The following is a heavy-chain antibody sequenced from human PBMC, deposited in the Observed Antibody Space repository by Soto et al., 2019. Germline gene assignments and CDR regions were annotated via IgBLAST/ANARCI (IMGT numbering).Heavy chain of an antibody. Sequence: SVKVSCKASGGTFSSYTISWVRQAPGQGLEWMGRIIPILGRANYAQKFQGRVTMTTDKSTSTASMELRSLRSDDTAVYYCARSYCSCTSCLRKPIYYWGQGTLVTVSS. CDR1: GGTFSSYT. D-gene: IGHD2-2*01. CDR3: ARSYCSCTSCLRKPIYY. CDR2: IIPILGRA. J-gene: IGHJ4*02. V-gene: IGHV1-69*02.